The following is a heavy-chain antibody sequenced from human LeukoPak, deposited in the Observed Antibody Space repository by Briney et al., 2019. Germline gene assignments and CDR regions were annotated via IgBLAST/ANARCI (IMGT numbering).Heavy chain of an antibody. Sequence: ASVKLSCKASGYTFTIYAMNWVRHAPAQGLELMGWINTNTGNPTYAQGFTGRFVFSFDTSVSTASLQMSSLKAEDTAVYYCAREPYSNCYYYYYMDVWGKGTTVTVSS. CDR2: INTNTGNP. CDR3: AREPYSNCYYYYYMDV. CDR1: GYTFTIYA. V-gene: IGHV7-4-1*02. J-gene: IGHJ6*03. D-gene: IGHD4-11*01.